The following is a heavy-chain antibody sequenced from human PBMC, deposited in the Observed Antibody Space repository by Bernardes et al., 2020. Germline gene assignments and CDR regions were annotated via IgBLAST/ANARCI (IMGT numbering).Heavy chain of an antibody. Sequence: GGSLRLSCSSSFFPFLLSSISWVRQAPGKGLEWVSAISGSGGSTYYADSVKGRFTISRDNSKNTLYLQMNSLRAEDTAVYYCANIMVVPAAVTPLNAGYWGQGTLVTVSS. CDR3: ANIMVVPAAVTPLNAGY. D-gene: IGHD2-2*01. CDR2: ISGSGGST. V-gene: IGHV3-23*01. CDR1: FFPFLLSS. J-gene: IGHJ4*02.